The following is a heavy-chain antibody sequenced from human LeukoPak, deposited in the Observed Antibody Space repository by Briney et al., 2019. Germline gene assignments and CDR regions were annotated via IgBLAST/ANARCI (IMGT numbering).Heavy chain of an antibody. CDR1: GFTFSSYS. Sequence: TGGSLRLSCAASGFTFSSYSMNWVRQAPGKGLEWVSSISSNSSYIYYADSVKGRFTISRDNAKNSLYLQMNSLRAEDTAVYYCASPTYYYDSSADYWGQGTLVTVSS. J-gene: IGHJ4*02. CDR2: ISSNSSYI. CDR3: ASPTYYYDSSADY. D-gene: IGHD3-22*01. V-gene: IGHV3-21*01.